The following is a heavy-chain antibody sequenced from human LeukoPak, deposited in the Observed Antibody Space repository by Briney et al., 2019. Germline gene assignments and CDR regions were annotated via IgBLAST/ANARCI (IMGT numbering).Heavy chain of an antibody. CDR2: INPSGGST. CDR1: GYTFTSYY. V-gene: IGHV1-46*03. Sequence: ASVTVSCTASGYTFTSYYMHWVRQAPGQGLEWMGIINPSGGSTSYAQKFQGRVTMTRDTSTSTVYMELSSLRSEDTAVYYCAREGYDSSGYYKYYFDYWGQGTLVTVSS. CDR3: AREGYDSSGYYKYYFDY. J-gene: IGHJ4*02. D-gene: IGHD3-22*01.